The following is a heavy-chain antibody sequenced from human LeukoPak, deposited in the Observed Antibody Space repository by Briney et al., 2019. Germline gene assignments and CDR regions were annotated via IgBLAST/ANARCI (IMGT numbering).Heavy chain of an antibody. V-gene: IGHV5-51*01. CDR2: IYPGDSDT. D-gene: IGHD3-22*01. CDR1: GYRFTSYW. CDR3: ARGAYYYDISGYRKPVRFDP. Sequence: KRGESLKISCKGSGYRFTSYWIGWVRQMPGKGLEWMGIIYPGDSDTRYSPSFQGQVTISADKSISTAYLQWSSLKASDTAMYYCARGAYYYDISGYRKPVRFDPWGQGTLVTVSS. J-gene: IGHJ5*02.